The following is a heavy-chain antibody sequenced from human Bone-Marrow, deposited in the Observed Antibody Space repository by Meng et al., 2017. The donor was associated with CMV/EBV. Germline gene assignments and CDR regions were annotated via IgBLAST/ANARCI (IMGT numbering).Heavy chain of an antibody. CDR2: INHRGSS. CDR3: VRGGIATRPNY. J-gene: IGHJ4*01. CDR1: GGSFSDYC. V-gene: IGHV4-34*01. D-gene: IGHD6-6*01. Sequence: GSLRLSCAVYGGSFSDYCWSWIRQSPGKGLEWIGEINHRGSSNYNPTLKSRVTMSVDTSKNQFSLKLMSVTAADTAVYYCVRGGIATRPNYWGQGTLVTGSS.